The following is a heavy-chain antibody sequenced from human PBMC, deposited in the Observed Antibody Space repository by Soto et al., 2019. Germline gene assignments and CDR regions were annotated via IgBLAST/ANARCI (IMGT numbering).Heavy chain of an antibody. CDR3: ARAQQYYDILTGPYYFDY. CDR1: GFTFSSYW. Sequence: GALRLSCAASGFTFSSYWMSWVRQAPGKGLEWVANIKQDGSEKYYVDSVKGRFTISRDNAKNTLYLQMNSLRAEDTAVYYCARAQQYYDILTGPYYFDYWGQGTLVTVSS. CDR2: IKQDGSEK. D-gene: IGHD3-9*01. V-gene: IGHV3-7*03. J-gene: IGHJ4*02.